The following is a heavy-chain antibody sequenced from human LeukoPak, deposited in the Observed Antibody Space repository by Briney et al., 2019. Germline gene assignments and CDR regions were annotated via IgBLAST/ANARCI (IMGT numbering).Heavy chain of an antibody. V-gene: IGHV3-23*01. J-gene: IGHJ4*02. D-gene: IGHD3-10*01. CDR3: AKTRGSGPFDY. CDR2: ISGSGGST. Sequence: GGSLRLSCAASGFTFSRYSMNWVHQAPGKGLEWVSAISGSGGSTYYADSVKGRFTISRDNSKNTLYLQMNNLRAEDTAVYYCAKTRGSGPFDYWGQGTLVTVSS. CDR1: GFTFSRYS.